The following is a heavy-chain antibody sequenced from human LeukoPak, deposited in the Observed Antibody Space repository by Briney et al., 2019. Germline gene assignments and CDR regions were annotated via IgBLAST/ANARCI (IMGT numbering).Heavy chain of an antibody. CDR1: GGSISSSSYY. CDR3: ARGLHGILAP. D-gene: IGHD4-11*01. Sequence: SETLSLTCTVSGGSISSSSYYWGWIRQPPGKGLEWIGSIYYSGSTYYNPSLKSRVTISVDRSKNQFSLKLSSVTAADTAVYYCARGLHGILAPWGQGTLVTVSS. J-gene: IGHJ5*02. V-gene: IGHV4-39*07. CDR2: IYYSGST.